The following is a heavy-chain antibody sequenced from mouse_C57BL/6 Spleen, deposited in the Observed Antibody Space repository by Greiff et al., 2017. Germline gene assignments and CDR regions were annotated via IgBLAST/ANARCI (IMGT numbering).Heavy chain of an antibody. CDR2: IWTGGGT. V-gene: IGHV2-9-1*01. J-gene: IGHJ3*01. CDR1: GFSLTSYA. CDR3: ARNYDYDEDWFAY. Sequence: QVQLQQSGPGLVAPSQSLSITCTVSGFSLTSYAISWVRQPPGKGLEWLGVIWTGGGTNYNSALKARLSISKDNSKSQVFLKMNSLQTDDTARYYCARNYDYDEDWFAYWGQGTLVTVSA. D-gene: IGHD2-4*01.